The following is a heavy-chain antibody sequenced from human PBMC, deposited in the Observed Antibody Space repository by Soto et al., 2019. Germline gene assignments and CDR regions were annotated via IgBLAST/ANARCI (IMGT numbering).Heavy chain of an antibody. D-gene: IGHD3-22*01. V-gene: IGHV3-64D*06. Sequence: PGGSLRLSCSASGFTFSTYSIHWVRQAPGKGLEYISDIGSDGGSAYYADSVKGRFTISRDNSRNTLYLQMSFLRAEDTAIYYCVQPPAYYYDSSAYYPVWGHGTLVTVSS. CDR1: GFTFSTYS. CDR2: IGSDGGSA. CDR3: VQPPAYYYDSSAYYPV. J-gene: IGHJ4*01.